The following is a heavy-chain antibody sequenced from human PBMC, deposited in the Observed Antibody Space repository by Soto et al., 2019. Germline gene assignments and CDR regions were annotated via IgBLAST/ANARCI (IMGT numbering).Heavy chain of an antibody. CDR3: ARQHSNYDFWSGYWIYNWFDP. CDR2: IYYSGST. Sequence: PSETLSLTCTVSGGSISSGDYYWSWIRQPPGKGLEWIGYIYYSGSTYYNPSLKSRVTISVDRSKNQFSLKLSSVTAADTAVYYCARQHSNYDFWSGYWIYNWFDPWGQGTLVTVSS. J-gene: IGHJ5*02. D-gene: IGHD3-3*01. V-gene: IGHV4-30-4*01. CDR1: GGSISSGDYY.